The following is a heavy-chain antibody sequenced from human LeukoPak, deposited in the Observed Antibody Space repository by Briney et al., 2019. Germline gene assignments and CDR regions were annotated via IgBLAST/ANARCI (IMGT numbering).Heavy chain of an antibody. Sequence: KASETLSLTCTVSGGSISSYYWSGIRQPAGKGLEWIGRIYTSGSTNYNPSLKSRVTIPVDKSKNQFSLKLSSVTAADTAVYYCARGYGVVPYDAFDIWGQGTMVTVSS. CDR1: GGSISSYY. J-gene: IGHJ3*02. CDR3: ARGYGVVPYDAFDI. CDR2: IYTSGST. D-gene: IGHD3-3*01. V-gene: IGHV4-4*07.